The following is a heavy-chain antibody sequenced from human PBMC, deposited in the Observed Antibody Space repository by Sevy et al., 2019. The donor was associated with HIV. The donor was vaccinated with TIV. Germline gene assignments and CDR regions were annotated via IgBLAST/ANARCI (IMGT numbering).Heavy chain of an antibody. CDR2: IRSKAYGGTT. V-gene: IGHV3-49*04. Sequence: GGSLRLSCTASGFTFGDYAMSWVRQAPGKGLEWVGFIRSKAYGGTTEYAASVKGRFTISRDDSKSIAYLQMNSLKTDDTAVYYCTSRGYDFWSGYTDYWGQGTLVTVSS. D-gene: IGHD3-3*01. CDR1: GFTFGDYA. J-gene: IGHJ4*02. CDR3: TSRGYDFWSGYTDY.